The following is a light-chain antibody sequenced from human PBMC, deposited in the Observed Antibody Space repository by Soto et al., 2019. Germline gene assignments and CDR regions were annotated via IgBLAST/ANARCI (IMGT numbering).Light chain of an antibody. CDR3: QHFGTSPPYT. V-gene: IGKV3-20*01. Sequence: EIVLTQSPATLSLSPGERATLSCRASQSVFNSLAWYQQKPGQAPRLLIYGASGRATGVPGRFSGSGSGTEFTLTISRLEPEDFVVYCCQHFGTSPPYTFGQGTKLEI. CDR1: QSVFNS. J-gene: IGKJ2*01. CDR2: GAS.